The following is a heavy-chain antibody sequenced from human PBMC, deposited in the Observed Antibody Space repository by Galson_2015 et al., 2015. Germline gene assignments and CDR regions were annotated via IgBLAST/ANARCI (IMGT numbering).Heavy chain of an antibody. D-gene: IGHD1-20*01. CDR3: ARGRARYITGIRFDY. Sequence: SEPLSLTCAVYGGSFSGYYWSWIRQPPGKGLEWIGEINHSGSTNYNPSLKSRVIISVDTSKNQFSLKLSSVTAADTAVYYCARGRARYITGIRFDYWGQGTLVTVSS. CDR2: INHSGST. V-gene: IGHV4-34*01. CDR1: GGSFSGYY. J-gene: IGHJ4*02.